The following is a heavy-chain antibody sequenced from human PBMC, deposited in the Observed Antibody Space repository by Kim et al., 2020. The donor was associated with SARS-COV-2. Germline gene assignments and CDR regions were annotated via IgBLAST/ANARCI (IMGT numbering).Heavy chain of an antibody. CDR3: ARRYSGSRYYFDY. Sequence: YADSVKGRLTISRDNAKNSLYLQMNSLRAEDTAVYYCARRYSGSRYYFDYWGQGTLVTVSS. D-gene: IGHD3-10*01. J-gene: IGHJ4*02. V-gene: IGHV3-21*01.